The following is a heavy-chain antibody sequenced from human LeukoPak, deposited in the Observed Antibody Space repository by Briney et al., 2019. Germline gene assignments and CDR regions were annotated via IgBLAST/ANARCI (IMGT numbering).Heavy chain of an antibody. CDR2: IYHTGST. CDR1: GYSISSDKY. Sequence: SETLSLTCEVSGYSISSDKYWGWIRQPPGKGLEWTGTIYHTGSTFYNPSLKSRVSISVDTSMNQFSLRFTSVTAADTAVYYCARSHSGWQGHNNWFDPWGQGTLVTVSS. D-gene: IGHD6-19*01. J-gene: IGHJ5*02. CDR3: ARSHSGWQGHNNWFDP. V-gene: IGHV4-38-2*01.